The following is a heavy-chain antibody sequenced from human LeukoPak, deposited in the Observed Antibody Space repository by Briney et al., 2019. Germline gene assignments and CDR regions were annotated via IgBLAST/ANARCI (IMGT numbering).Heavy chain of an antibody. Sequence: SETLSLTCSVSGGSLSSHYWSWIRQPPGEGLELIGHIHDTGSTFYNPSLRGRVTISLDTSNNQFSLKLTSMTAADTAVYYCARFSSGCSTSSCYLTYWGQGTLVTVS. CDR2: IHDTGST. CDR3: ARFSSGCSTSSCYLTY. D-gene: IGHD2-2*01. J-gene: IGHJ4*02. V-gene: IGHV4-59*11. CDR1: GGSLSSHY.